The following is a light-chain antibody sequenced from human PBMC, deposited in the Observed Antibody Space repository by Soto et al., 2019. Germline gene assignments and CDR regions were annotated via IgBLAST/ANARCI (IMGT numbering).Light chain of an antibody. Sequence: QSVLTQPASVSGSPGQSITISCTGTSSDLGTFDYVSWFQHHPGKAPKLVIYEVSSRPSGVSNRFSGSKSGNTASLTISGLQAEDEADYYCSSYTSSSTLVVFGGGTKVTVL. CDR1: SSDLGTFDY. J-gene: IGLJ2*01. CDR3: SSYTSSSTLVV. V-gene: IGLV2-14*01. CDR2: EVS.